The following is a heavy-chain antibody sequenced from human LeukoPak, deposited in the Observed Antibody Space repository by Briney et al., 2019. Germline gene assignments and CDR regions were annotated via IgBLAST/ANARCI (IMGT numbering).Heavy chain of an antibody. J-gene: IGHJ4*02. D-gene: IGHD3-9*01. Sequence: GGSLRLSCEASGFPFGSYVMNWVRQAPGKGLEWIAYINHNAEMIFYPDFVKGRFTISRDNAKNSLYLQMNALRYEDTAIYYCARDHDWAFDLWGQGTLVTVSS. CDR1: GFPFGSYV. CDR2: INHNAEMI. CDR3: ARDHDWAFDL. V-gene: IGHV3-48*02.